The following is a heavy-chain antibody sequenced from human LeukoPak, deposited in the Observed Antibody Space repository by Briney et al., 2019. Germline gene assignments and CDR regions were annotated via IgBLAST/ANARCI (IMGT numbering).Heavy chain of an antibody. CDR3: ARDPLTIFGVVPLMDV. J-gene: IGHJ6*03. CDR1: GGSISSGGYY. D-gene: IGHD3-3*01. Sequence: PSETLSLTCTVSGGSISSGGYYWSWIRQPPGKGLEWIGYIYHSGSTYYNPSLKSRVTISVDRSKNQFSLKLSSVTAADTAVYYCARDPLTIFGVVPLMDVWGKGTTVTVSS. V-gene: IGHV4-30-2*01. CDR2: IYHSGST.